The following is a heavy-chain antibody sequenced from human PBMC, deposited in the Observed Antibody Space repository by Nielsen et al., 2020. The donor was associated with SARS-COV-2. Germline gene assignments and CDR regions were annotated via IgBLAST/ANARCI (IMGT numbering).Heavy chain of an antibody. V-gene: IGHV4-39*01. Sequence: SETLSLTCTVSGASISSSDSYWTWIRQPPGKGLEWIGEINHSGTANYNPSLKSRVTISIDTSKNQYSLKVSSVTAADTAVYYCAKGGYSYASGPEHFQRWGHGTLVSVSS. CDR1: GASISSSDSY. CDR3: AKGGYSYASGPEHFQR. D-gene: IGHD5-18*01. CDR2: INHSGTA. J-gene: IGHJ1*01.